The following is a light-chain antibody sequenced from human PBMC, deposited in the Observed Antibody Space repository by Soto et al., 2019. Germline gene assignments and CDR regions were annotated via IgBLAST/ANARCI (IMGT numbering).Light chain of an antibody. Sequence: EIVMTQSPATLSVSPGERATLSCRASQSVSSNLAWYQQKPGQAPRLLIYGASTRATGIPARFSGSGSGTDFTLTISSLQSADFAVYYCQQYNNWPPVFGPGTKVDIK. J-gene: IGKJ3*01. CDR3: QQYNNWPPV. CDR2: GAS. CDR1: QSVSSN. V-gene: IGKV3-15*01.